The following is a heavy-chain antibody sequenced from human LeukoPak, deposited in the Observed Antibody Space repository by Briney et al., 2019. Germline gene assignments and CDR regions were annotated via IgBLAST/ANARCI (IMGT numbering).Heavy chain of an antibody. D-gene: IGHD5-12*01. CDR3: ARGGSGYDSFYYYGMDV. Sequence: PSETLSLTCTVSGGSISSYYWSWIRQPPGSGLESIGYIYDSGSTNYNPSLKSRVTISVDTSKNQFSLKLSSVTAADTAVYYCARGGSGYDSFYYYGMDVWGQGTTVTVSS. J-gene: IGHJ6*02. V-gene: IGHV4-59*01. CDR2: IYDSGST. CDR1: GGSISSYY.